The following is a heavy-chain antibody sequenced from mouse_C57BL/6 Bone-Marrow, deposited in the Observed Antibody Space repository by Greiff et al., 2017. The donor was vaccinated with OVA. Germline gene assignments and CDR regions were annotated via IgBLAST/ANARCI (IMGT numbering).Heavy chain of an antibody. V-gene: IGHV5-6*01. J-gene: IGHJ3*01. Sequence: EVQGVESGGDLVKPGGSLKLSCAASGFTFSSYGMSWVRQTPDKRLEWVATISSGGSYTYYPDSVKGRFTISRDNAKNTLYLQMSSLKSEDTAMYYCARHGGTSGGFAYWGQGTLVTVSA. CDR1: GFTFSSYG. CDR2: ISSGGSYT. CDR3: ARHGGTSGGFAY.